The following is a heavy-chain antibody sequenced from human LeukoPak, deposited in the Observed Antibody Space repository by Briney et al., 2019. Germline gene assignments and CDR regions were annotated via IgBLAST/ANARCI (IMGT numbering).Heavy chain of an antibody. CDR1: GGSFSGYY. CDR3: ARVRSRSRYFDY. V-gene: IGHV4-34*01. Sequence: SETLSLTCAVYGGSFSGYYWSWIRQPPGKGLEWIGEINHSGSTNYDPSLKSRVTISVDTSKNQFSLKLSSVTAADTAVYYCARVRSRSRYFDYWGQGTLVTVSS. D-gene: IGHD2-2*01. CDR2: INHSGST. J-gene: IGHJ4*02.